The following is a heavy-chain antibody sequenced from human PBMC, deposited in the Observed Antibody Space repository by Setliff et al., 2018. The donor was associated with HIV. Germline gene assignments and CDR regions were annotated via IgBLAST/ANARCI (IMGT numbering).Heavy chain of an antibody. CDR2: INVDGSSM. V-gene: IGHV3-74*01. CDR1: GFTFTDYW. D-gene: IGHD6-6*01. Sequence: SCAASGFTFTDYWMHWVRQVPGQGLVWVSRINVDGSSMSYADSVKDRFTISRDNAKNTLFLQMNSLRAEDTAVYYCARLPQDVRSSIDFWGQGTLVTVSS. CDR3: ARLPQDVRSSIDF. J-gene: IGHJ4*02.